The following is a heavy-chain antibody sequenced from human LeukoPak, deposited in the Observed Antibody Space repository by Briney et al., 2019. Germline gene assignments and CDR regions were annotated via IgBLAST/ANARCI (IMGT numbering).Heavy chain of an antibody. D-gene: IGHD3-3*01. J-gene: IGHJ4*02. V-gene: IGHV4-34*01. CDR2: INHSGST. Sequence: PSETLSLTCAVYGGSFSGYYWSWIRQPPGKGLEWIGEINHSGSTNYNPSLKSRVTISVDTSKNQFSLKLSSLTAADTAVYYCARGALITIFGVVIMGAQGPYFDYWGQGTLVTVSS. CDR3: ARGALITIFGVVIMGAQGPYFDY. CDR1: GGSFSGYY.